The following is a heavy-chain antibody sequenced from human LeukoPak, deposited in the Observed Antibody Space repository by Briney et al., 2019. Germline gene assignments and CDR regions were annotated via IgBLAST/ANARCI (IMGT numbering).Heavy chain of an antibody. CDR2: INPNSGGT. CDR1: GYTFTGYY. CDR3: ARDHLAPGHVASAPFDP. D-gene: IGHD3-3*02. Sequence: GASVKVSCKASGYTFTGYYMHWVRQAPGQGLEWMGRINPNSGGTNYAQKFQGRVTMTRDTSISTAYMELSRLRSDDTAVYYCARDHLAPGHVASAPFDPWGQGTLVTVSS. V-gene: IGHV1-2*06. J-gene: IGHJ5*02.